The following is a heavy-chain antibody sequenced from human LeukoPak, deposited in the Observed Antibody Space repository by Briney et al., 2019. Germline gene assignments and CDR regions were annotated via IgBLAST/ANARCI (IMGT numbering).Heavy chain of an antibody. V-gene: IGHV3-49*04. CDR3: TSRYYYDSSGYLY. Sequence: GGSLRLSCTASGFTFGDYAMSWVRQAPGKGLEWVGLIRSKAYGGTTEYAASVKGRFTISRNDSKSIAYLQMNSLKTEDTAVYHCTSRYYYDSSGYLYWGQGTLVTVSS. CDR2: IRSKAYGGTT. CDR1: GFTFGDYA. J-gene: IGHJ4*02. D-gene: IGHD3-22*01.